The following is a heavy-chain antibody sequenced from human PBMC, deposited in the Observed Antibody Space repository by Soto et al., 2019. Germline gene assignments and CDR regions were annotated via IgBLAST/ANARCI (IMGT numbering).Heavy chain of an antibody. D-gene: IGHD2-15*01. CDR1: GFTFSSYW. J-gene: IGHJ5*02. CDR3: ARGRGYCSGSSCYVDL. Sequence: EVQLVESGGGLVQPGGSLRLSCAASGFTFSSYWMHWVRQAPGKGLVWVSRINIDGSSTSYADSVKGRFTISRDNAKNTLDLQMNSLRVEDTAVYYCARGRGYCSGSSCYVDLWGQGTLVTVSS. CDR2: INIDGSST. V-gene: IGHV3-74*01.